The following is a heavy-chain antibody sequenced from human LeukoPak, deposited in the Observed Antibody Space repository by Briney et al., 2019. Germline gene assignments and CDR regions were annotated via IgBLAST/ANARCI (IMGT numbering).Heavy chain of an antibody. CDR3: ARGGSYMRDYYYYMDV. J-gene: IGHJ6*03. D-gene: IGHD1-26*01. Sequence: ASVKVSCKASGYTFTGYFMHWVRQAPGQGLEWMGWVNPKSGGTNYAQKFQGRVTMTRDTSISTAYMELSRLRSDDTAVYYCARGGSYMRDYYYYMDVWGKGTTVTVSS. V-gene: IGHV1-2*02. CDR2: VNPKSGGT. CDR1: GYTFTGYF.